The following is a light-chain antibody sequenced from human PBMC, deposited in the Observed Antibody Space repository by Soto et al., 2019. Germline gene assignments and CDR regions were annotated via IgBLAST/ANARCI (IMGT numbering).Light chain of an antibody. V-gene: IGKV1-5*03. Sequence: DIQMTQSPSTLSASVGDRVTITCRASQSISSWLAWYQQKPGKAPKLLIYKASSLESRVPSRFSGSGSGTEFTLTIRSLQPDDFATYYCQQYNSDWTFGQGTKVEIK. CDR1: QSISSW. J-gene: IGKJ1*01. CDR3: QQYNSDWT. CDR2: KAS.